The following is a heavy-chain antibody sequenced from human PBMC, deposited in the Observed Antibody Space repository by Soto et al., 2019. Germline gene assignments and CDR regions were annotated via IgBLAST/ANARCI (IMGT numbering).Heavy chain of an antibody. CDR3: VKDFRVGHVWTHE. CDR1: GFIFSNYA. J-gene: IGHJ4*02. Sequence: DVQLLESVGDLVQPGGSLRLACAASGFIFSNYAMSWVRQAPGKGLEWVSLIRGSGGPTNYADSVKGRFTVSRDNSKNILLLQMNSLRAEDTAVYYCVKDFRVGHVWTHEWGQGTLVTVSS. D-gene: IGHD3-16*01. CDR2: IRGSGGPT. V-gene: IGHV3-23*01.